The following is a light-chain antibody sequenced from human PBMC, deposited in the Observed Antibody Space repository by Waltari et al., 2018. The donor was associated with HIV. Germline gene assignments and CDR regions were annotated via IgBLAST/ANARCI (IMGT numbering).Light chain of an antibody. CDR2: EDN. Sequence: QSVLTQPPSVSAAPGQKVSISCSGSSFNIGGNFVSWFQQFPGSAPKLLIYEDNQRPSRIPDRFSGSKPGTSATLCITGLQTGDEADYYCGGWDDNLDGWVFGGGTKLTVL. CDR3: GGWDDNLDGWV. CDR1: SFNIGGNF. J-gene: IGLJ3*02. V-gene: IGLV1-51*02.